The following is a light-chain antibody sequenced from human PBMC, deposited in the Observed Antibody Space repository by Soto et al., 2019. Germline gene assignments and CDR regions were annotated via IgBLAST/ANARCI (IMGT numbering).Light chain of an antibody. Sequence: QSFLTQPPSASGAPGQSVTISCTGTSSDVGGYNYVSWYQHRPGKAPKRMIYDVNKRPSGVPDRFSGSKSGNTASLTVSGLQAEDEADYYCSSYAGSNNYVFGTGTKVTVL. J-gene: IGLJ1*01. CDR3: SSYAGSNNYV. CDR2: DVN. V-gene: IGLV2-8*01. CDR1: SSDVGGYNY.